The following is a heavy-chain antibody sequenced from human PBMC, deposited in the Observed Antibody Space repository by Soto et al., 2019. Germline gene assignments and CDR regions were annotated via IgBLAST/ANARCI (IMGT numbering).Heavy chain of an antibody. J-gene: IGHJ4*02. CDR3: VKEKLYSNYEYYFDY. CDR2: ISWHSGTI. Sequence: VQLVESGGGLVQPGRSLRLSCAASGFTFRNYAMHWVRRAPGKGLEWVSGISWHSGTIGYADSVRGRSTISRDNAKNALYLQMNSLRPEDTALYYCVKEKLYSNYEYYFDYWGQGTLVTVSS. V-gene: IGHV3-9*01. D-gene: IGHD4-4*01. CDR1: GFTFRNYA.